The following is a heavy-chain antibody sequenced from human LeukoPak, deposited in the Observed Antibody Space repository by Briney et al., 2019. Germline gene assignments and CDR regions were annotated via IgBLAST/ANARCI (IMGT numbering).Heavy chain of an antibody. Sequence: PGGSLRLSCAASGFAFSSYWMNWVRQAPGKGLEWVSGINWNSGSTGYADSVKGRFTISRDNAKNSLYLQMNSLRAEDTALYYCARDKDGSGSYYMSGFDYWGQGTLVTVSS. CDR2: INWNSGST. D-gene: IGHD3-10*01. CDR1: GFAFSSYW. V-gene: IGHV3-20*04. J-gene: IGHJ4*02. CDR3: ARDKDGSGSYYMSGFDY.